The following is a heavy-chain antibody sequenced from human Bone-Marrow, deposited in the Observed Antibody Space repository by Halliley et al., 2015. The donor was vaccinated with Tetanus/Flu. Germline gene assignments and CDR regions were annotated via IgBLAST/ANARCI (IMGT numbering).Heavy chain of an antibody. Sequence: TLSLTCTISGGSLSSGTYDWGWIRHPPGKGLEWIGTFYYSGSTYYNPSLRSRITIFVDTSKNQFSLKLSSVTAADRAVYYCARGLIMDVWGQGTPVTVSS. J-gene: IGHJ6*02. CDR2: FYYSGST. CDR3: ARGLIMDV. V-gene: IGHV4-39*01. CDR1: GGSLSSGTYD.